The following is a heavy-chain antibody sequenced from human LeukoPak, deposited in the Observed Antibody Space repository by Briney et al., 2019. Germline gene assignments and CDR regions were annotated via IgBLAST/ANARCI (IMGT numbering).Heavy chain of an antibody. J-gene: IGHJ3*01. CDR3: ARPPFDSSWYPRAFDV. CDR1: GFTFSSYA. Sequence: QPGGSLRLSCAASGFTFSSYAMSWVRQAPGKGLEWVSLIYSGGSTYYADSVKGRFTISRDNSENTLYLQMNNLRAEDTAVYYCARPPFDSSWYPRAFDVWGQGTMVTVST. D-gene: IGHD6-13*01. CDR2: IYSGGST. V-gene: IGHV3-66*04.